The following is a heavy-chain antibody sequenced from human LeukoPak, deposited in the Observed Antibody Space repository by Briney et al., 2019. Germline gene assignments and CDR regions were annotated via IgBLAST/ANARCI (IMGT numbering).Heavy chain of an antibody. J-gene: IGHJ2*01. CDR1: GYTFINYG. CDR3: ARVSTNSRVAGYDPQWYFDL. D-gene: IGHD5-12*01. CDR2: ITAYNGNT. V-gene: IGHV1-18*04. Sequence: GASMKVSCKASGYTFINYGFSWVRQAPGQGLEWMGWITAYNGNTNYLQKFQGRVTMTTDTSTNPVYMELRSLRSDDTAVYYCARVSTNSRVAGYDPQWYFDLWGRGTPVTVSP.